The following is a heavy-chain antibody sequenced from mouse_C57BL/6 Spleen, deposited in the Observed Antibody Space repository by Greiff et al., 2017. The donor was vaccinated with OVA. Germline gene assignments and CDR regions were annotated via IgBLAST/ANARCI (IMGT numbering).Heavy chain of an antibody. CDR3: ARSTTVVVPYWYFDV. Sequence: VQLQQSGAELVKPGASVKISCKASGYAFSSYWMNWVKQRPGKGLEWIGQIYPGDGDTNHNGKFKGKATLTADKSSSTAYMQLSSLTSEDSAVYFCARSTTVVVPYWYFDVWGTGTTVTVSS. V-gene: IGHV1-80*01. J-gene: IGHJ1*03. CDR2: IYPGDGDT. CDR1: GYAFSSYW. D-gene: IGHD1-1*01.